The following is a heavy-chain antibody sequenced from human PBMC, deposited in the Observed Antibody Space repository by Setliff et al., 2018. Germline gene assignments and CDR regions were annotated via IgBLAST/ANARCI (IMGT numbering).Heavy chain of an antibody. CDR3: AKDAKVVTSILDS. J-gene: IGHJ4*02. CDR1: GFTFSSYA. CDR2: ISANGGST. Sequence: QPGGSLRLSCAASGFTFSSYAMSWVRQAPGKGLEWVSSISANGGSTYSADSVKGRFTISRDNSKKTLYLQMNSLRGEDTAVYYCAKDAKVVTSILDSWGQGTLVTVSS. D-gene: IGHD2-21*02. V-gene: IGHV3-23*01.